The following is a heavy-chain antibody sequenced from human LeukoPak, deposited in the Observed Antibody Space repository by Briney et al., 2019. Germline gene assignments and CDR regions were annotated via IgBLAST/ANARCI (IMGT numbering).Heavy chain of an antibody. J-gene: IGHJ5*02. Sequence: SQTLSLTCTVSGGSISSGGYYWSWIRQPPGKGLEWIGYISYSGSTSSNPSLRSRVTISVDTSKNQFSLRLTSVTAADTAMYYCARGGQLNWFDPWGQGTLVTVSS. CDR2: ISYSGST. CDR3: ARGGQLNWFDP. D-gene: IGHD5-18*01. CDR1: GGSISSGGYY. V-gene: IGHV4-61*08.